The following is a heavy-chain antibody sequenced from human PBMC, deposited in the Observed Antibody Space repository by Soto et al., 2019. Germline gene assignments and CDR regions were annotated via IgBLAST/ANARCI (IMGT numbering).Heavy chain of an antibody. CDR2: ISGSADGT. D-gene: IGHD3-3*01. J-gene: IGHJ4*02. Sequence: EVKLLESGGGLAQPGGSLRLSCVASGFTFDSYAISWVRQAPGERLQWIAAISGSADGTDYAYSVRGRFTISRDNAKKTVHLKMDSKRAEYTEVYFCAEDTVASYSCWSGYYSDDIDFWGQGTLVTVSS. CDR3: AEDTVASYSCWSGYYSDDIDF. CDR1: GFTFDSYA. V-gene: IGHV3-23*01.